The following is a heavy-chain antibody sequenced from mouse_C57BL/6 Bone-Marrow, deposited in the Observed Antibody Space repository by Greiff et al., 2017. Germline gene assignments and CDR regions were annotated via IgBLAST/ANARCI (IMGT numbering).Heavy chain of an antibody. CDR2: ISSGSSTI. D-gene: IGHD1-1*01. CDR1: GFTFSDYG. Sequence: EVKLMESGGGLVKPGGSLKLSCAASGFTFSDYGMHWVRQAPEKGLAWVAYISSGSSTIYYADTVKGRFTISRDNAKNTLFLQMTSLRSEDTAMYYCARRIYYYGSSYGYAMDYWGQGTSVTVSS. V-gene: IGHV5-17*01. J-gene: IGHJ4*01. CDR3: ARRIYYYGSSYGYAMDY.